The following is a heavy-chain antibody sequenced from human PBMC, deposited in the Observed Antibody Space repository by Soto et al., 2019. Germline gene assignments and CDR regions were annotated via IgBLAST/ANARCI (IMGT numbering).Heavy chain of an antibody. D-gene: IGHD6-19*01. J-gene: IGHJ6*02. CDR2: ISSSSSYI. Sequence: GGSLRLFCAASGFTFSSYSMNWVRQAPGKGLEWVSSISSSSSYIYYADSVKGRFTISRDNAKNSLYLQMNSLRAEDTAVYYCARDLSARGWSIPNINYYYYGMDVWGQGTTVTVSS. CDR3: ARDLSARGWSIPNINYYYYGMDV. V-gene: IGHV3-21*01. CDR1: GFTFSSYS.